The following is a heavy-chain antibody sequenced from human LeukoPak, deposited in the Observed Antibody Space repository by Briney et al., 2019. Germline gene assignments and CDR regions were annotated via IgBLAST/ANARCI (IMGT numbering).Heavy chain of an antibody. CDR3: ARDTRLDGYNPCDY. Sequence: PGGSLRLSCAASGFTFSDYYMSWIRQAPGKGLEWVSYISSSSSSYTNYADSVKGRFTISRDNSKNTLYLQMNSLRVEDTAVYYCARDTRLDGYNPCDYWGQGTLVTVSS. V-gene: IGHV3-11*06. CDR1: GFTFSDYY. CDR2: ISSSSSSYT. D-gene: IGHD5-24*01. J-gene: IGHJ4*02.